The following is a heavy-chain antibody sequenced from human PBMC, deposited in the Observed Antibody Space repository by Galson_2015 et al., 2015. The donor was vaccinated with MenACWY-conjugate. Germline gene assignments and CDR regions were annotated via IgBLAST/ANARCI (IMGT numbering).Heavy chain of an antibody. D-gene: IGHD3-10*01. CDR3: AQGAGSRWFDP. J-gene: IGHJ5*02. V-gene: IGHV3-23*01. Sequence: SLRLSCAASGFTFSNYAMSWVRQAPGKGLEWVSSISTTGGTTYYADSVKGRFTISRDNSKNTLYLQMNSLRAGDTAVYYCAQGAGSRWFDPWGQGTLVIVSS. CDR1: GFTFSNYA. CDR2: ISTTGGTT.